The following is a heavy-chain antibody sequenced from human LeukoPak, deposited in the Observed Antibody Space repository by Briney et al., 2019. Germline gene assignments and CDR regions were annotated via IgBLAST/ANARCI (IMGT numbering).Heavy chain of an antibody. Sequence: PSETLSLTCTVSGGSISSHYWSWIRQPPGKGLEWSGYIYYSGRTNYNPSLKSRVTISVDTSTNQFSLKLSSVTAADTAVYYCARKYSSSWCGDESCIGPWGQGNLVTVSS. CDR3: ARKYSSSWCGDESCIGP. CDR2: IYYSGRT. D-gene: IGHD6-13*01. CDR1: GGSISSHY. V-gene: IGHV4-59*11. J-gene: IGHJ5*02.